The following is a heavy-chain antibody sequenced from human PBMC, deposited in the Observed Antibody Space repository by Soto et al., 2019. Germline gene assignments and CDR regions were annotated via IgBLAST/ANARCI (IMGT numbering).Heavy chain of an antibody. J-gene: IGHJ4*02. D-gene: IGHD4-17*01. Sequence: SETLSLTCTVSGGSISSSSYYWGWIRQPPGKGLEWIGSIYYSGSTYYNPSLKSRVTISVDTSKNQFSLKLSSVTAADTAVYYCARLNPQNYGGYLDYWGQGTLVTVSS. V-gene: IGHV4-39*01. CDR1: GGSISSSSYY. CDR2: IYYSGST. CDR3: ARLNPQNYGGYLDY.